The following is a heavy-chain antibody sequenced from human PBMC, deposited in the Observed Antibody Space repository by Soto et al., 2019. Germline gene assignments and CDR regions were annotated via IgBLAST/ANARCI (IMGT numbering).Heavy chain of an antibody. J-gene: IGHJ6*02. CDR3: TRAGEYYDILTGYRYYGMDV. CDR1: GFTFSRYS. CDR2: ISSSSSTI. Sequence: GGSLRLSCAASGFTFSRYSMNWVRQAPGKGLEWVSYISSSSSTIYYADSVKGRFTISRDNAKNSLYLQMNSLKTEDTAVYYCTRAGEYYDILTGYRYYGMDVWGQGTTVTVSS. V-gene: IGHV3-48*01. D-gene: IGHD3-9*01.